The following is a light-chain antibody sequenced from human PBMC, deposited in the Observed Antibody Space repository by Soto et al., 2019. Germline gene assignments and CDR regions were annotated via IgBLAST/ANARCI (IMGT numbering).Light chain of an antibody. CDR3: ISYTGTSTPYV. V-gene: IGLV2-14*01. CDR2: GVA. CDR1: SSDVGVYNH. Sequence: QSVLTQPASVSVSPGQSITISCTGTSSDVGVYNHVSWYQQHPGKAPKLMIYGVADRPSGVSSRFSGSKSGNTASLTISGLQAEDEADYYCISYTGTSTPYVFGTGTKVTVL. J-gene: IGLJ1*01.